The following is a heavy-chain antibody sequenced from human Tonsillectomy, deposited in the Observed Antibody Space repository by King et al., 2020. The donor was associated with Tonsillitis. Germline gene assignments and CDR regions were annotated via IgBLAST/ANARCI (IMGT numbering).Heavy chain of an antibody. CDR1: GYSFSRYW. Sequence: EQLVQSGAEVKKPGESLRISCKGSGYSFSRYWINWVRQMPGKGLEWMGRIDPSDSYTNYSPSFQGHVTISADESINTAYLQWSSLQASDTAMYYCARHGAVTDFDYWGQGTLVTVSS. V-gene: IGHV5-10-1*03. J-gene: IGHJ4*02. CDR3: ARHGAVTDFDY. D-gene: IGHD4-17*01. CDR2: IDPSDSYT.